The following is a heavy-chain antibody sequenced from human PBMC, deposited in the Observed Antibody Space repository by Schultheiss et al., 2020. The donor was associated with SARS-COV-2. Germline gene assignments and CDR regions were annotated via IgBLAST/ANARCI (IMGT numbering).Heavy chain of an antibody. Sequence: GGSLRLSCAASGFTFSGSAMHWVRQASGKGLEWVGRIRSKANSYATAYAASVKGRFTISRDDSKNTLYLQMNGLRTGDTAVYYCARELTTVPHDGLDMWGQGTMVTVSS. D-gene: IGHD4-17*01. CDR3: ARELTTVPHDGLDM. J-gene: IGHJ3*02. V-gene: IGHV3-73*01. CDR2: IRSKANSYAT. CDR1: GFTFSGSA.